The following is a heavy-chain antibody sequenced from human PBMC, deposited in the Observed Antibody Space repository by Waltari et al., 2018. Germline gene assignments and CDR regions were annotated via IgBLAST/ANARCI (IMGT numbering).Heavy chain of an antibody. J-gene: IGHJ6*02. V-gene: IGHV1-8*03. CDR1: GYTFTSYA. Sequence: QVQLVQSGAEVKKPGASVKVSCKASGYTFTSYAINWVRQATGQGPEWMGWENPNIVTTGYSQKFQCRVTITRNTSIRTAYMELSSRRSEDTAVYYWARGLGMDVWGQGTTVTVSS. CDR2: ENPNIVTT. CDR3: ARGLGMDV.